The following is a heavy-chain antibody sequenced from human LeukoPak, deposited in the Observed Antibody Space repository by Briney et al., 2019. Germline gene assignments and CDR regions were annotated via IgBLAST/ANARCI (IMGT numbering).Heavy chain of an antibody. CDR3: ARGVRVGSSSWGYYYYYYMDV. V-gene: IGHV4-34*01. J-gene: IGHJ6*03. CDR1: GGSFSGYY. CDR2: INHSGST. D-gene: IGHD6-6*01. Sequence: SSETLSLTCAVYGGSFSGYYWSWIRQPPGKGLEWIGEINHSGSTNYNPSLKSRVTISVDTSKNQFSLKLSSVTAADTAVYYCARGVRVGSSSWGYYYYYYMDVWGKGTTVTVSS.